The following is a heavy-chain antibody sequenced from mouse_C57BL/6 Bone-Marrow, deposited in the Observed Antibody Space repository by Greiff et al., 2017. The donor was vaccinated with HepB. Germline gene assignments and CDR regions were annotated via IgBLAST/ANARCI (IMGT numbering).Heavy chain of an antibody. CDR1: GFSFNTYA. Sequence: EVMLVESGGGLVQPKGSLKLSCAASGFSFNTYAMNWVRQAPGKGLEWVARIRSKSNNYATYYADSVKDRFTISRDDSESMLYLQMNNLKTEDTAMYYCVRDYYGPYGAMDYWGQGTSVTVSS. V-gene: IGHV10-1*01. CDR3: VRDYYGPYGAMDY. D-gene: IGHD2-1*01. J-gene: IGHJ4*01. CDR2: IRSKSNNYAT.